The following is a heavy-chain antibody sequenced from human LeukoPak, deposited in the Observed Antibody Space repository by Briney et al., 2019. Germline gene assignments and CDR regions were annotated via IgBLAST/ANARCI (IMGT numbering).Heavy chain of an antibody. CDR1: GYTFTSYD. CDR3: ARVGYSSSWYVYYYGMDV. CDR2: MNPNSGNT. Sequence: GASVKVSCKASGYTFTSYDINWVRQATGQGLEWMGWMNPNSGNTGYAQKFQGRVTMTRNTSISTAYMELSSLRSEDTVVYYCARVGYSSSWYVYYYGMDVWGQGTTVTVSS. D-gene: IGHD6-13*01. V-gene: IGHV1-8*01. J-gene: IGHJ6*02.